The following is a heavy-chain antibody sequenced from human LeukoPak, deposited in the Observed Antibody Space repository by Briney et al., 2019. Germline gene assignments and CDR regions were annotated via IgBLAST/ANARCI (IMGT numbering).Heavy chain of an antibody. CDR3: VRPKHSSTSWLHYGMDV. D-gene: IGHD2-2*01. CDR2: IYSGGTT. J-gene: IGHJ6*02. Sequence: GGSLRLSCAASGFIVSSNHMSWVRQTPGKGLEWVSLIYSGGTTYYADSVKGRFTLSRDNYKNTLYLQMNSLRAEDTAVYYCVRPKHSSTSWLHYGMDVWGQGTTVTVSS. CDR1: GFIVSSNH. V-gene: IGHV3-66*04.